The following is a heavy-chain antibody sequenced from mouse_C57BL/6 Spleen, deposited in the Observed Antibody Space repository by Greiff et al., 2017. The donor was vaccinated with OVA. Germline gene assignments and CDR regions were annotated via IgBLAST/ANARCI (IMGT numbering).Heavy chain of an antibody. V-gene: IGHV1-4*01. D-gene: IGHD1-1*01. CDR2: INPSSGYT. CDR3: ARSLTTVVAENWYFDV. J-gene: IGHJ1*03. CDR1: GYTFTSYT. Sequence: VQLQESGAELARPGASVKMSCKASGYTFTSYTMHWVKQRPGQGLEWIGYINPSSGYTKYNQKFKDKATLTADKSSSTAYMQLSSLTSEDSAVYYCARSLTTVVAENWYFDVWGTGTTVTVSS.